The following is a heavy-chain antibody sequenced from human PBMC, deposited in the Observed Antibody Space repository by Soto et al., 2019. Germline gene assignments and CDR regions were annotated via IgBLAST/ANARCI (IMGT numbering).Heavy chain of an antibody. D-gene: IGHD3-10*01. V-gene: IGHV1-3*01. CDR2: INAGVDGT. J-gene: IGHJ4*02. CDR1: GYASLSYA. Sequence: QVQLVQSGPEMMQPGASVKVSCKASGYASLSYAMHWVRQVHGQVYEWLGWINAGVDGTMYSERFQGRVRIIRDTSANTVYMDLNALTSEDTAVYYCAREVPGVTSFDYWGQGTLVIVSS. CDR3: AREVPGVTSFDY.